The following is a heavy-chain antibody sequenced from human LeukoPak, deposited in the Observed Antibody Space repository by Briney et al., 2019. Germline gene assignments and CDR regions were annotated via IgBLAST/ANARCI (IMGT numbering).Heavy chain of an antibody. CDR3: ARGKLGMEAFDI. CDR2: IYYSGST. V-gene: IGHV4-59*01. J-gene: IGHJ3*02. Sequence: SQTLSLTCTVSGGSISSYYWSWIRQPPGKGLEWIGYIYYSGSTNYNPSLKSRVTISVDTSKNQFSLKLSSVTAADTAVYYCARGKLGMEAFDIWGQGTMVTVSS. D-gene: IGHD7-27*01. CDR1: GGSISSYY.